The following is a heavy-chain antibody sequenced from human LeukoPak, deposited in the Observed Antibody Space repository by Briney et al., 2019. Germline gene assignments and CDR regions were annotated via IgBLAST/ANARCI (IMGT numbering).Heavy chain of an antibody. Sequence: SETLSLTCAVYVGSFSGYYWSWIRQPPGKGLEWIGEINHSGSTNYNPSLKSRVTISVDTSKNQFSLKLSSVTAADTAVYYCARGFYDYSSSSFSFDYWGQGTLVTVSS. CDR3: ARGFYDYSSSSFSFDY. D-gene: IGHD6-6*01. J-gene: IGHJ4*02. CDR2: INHSGST. CDR1: VGSFSGYY. V-gene: IGHV4-34*01.